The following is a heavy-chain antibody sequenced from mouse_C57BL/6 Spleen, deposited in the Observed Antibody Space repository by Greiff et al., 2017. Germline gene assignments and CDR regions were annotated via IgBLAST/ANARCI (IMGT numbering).Heavy chain of an antibody. J-gene: IGHJ1*03. V-gene: IGHV1-39*01. D-gene: IGHD1-1*01. CDR1: GYSFTDYN. CDR2: INPNYGTT. Sequence: VQLQQSGPELVKPGASVKISCKASGYSFTDYNMNWVKQSNGKSLEWIGVINPNYGTTSYNQKFKGKATLTVDQSSSTAYMQLNSLTSEDSAVYYCERRAYGSSFWYFDVWGTGTTVTVSS. CDR3: ERRAYGSSFWYFDV.